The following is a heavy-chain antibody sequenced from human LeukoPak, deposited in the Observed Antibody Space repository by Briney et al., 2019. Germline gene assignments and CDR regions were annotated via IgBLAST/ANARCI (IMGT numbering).Heavy chain of an antibody. CDR2: IDPIDSYT. D-gene: IGHD5-18*01. J-gene: IGHJ4*02. CDR3: ARARVDTAMADFDY. CDR1: GYRFPSYW. V-gene: IGHV5-10-1*01. Sequence: GESLKISCKASGYRFPSYWITWVRQMPGKGLEWMGGIDPIDSYTTYSPSFQGHVTISADKSIATVYLQWSSLKASDTATYYCARARVDTAMADFDYWGQGTLVIVSS.